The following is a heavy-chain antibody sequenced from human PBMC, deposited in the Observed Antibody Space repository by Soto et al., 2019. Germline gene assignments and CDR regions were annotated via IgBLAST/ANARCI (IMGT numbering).Heavy chain of an antibody. J-gene: IGHJ4*02. Sequence: EVQVLESGGGLVQPGGSLRLSCAASGFTFSSCAMSWVRQVPGKGLEWVSGISESGADTYYADSVKGQFSISRDNSKNTLNQQMNSLRAEDTAVYYCAKETELRHSAFDYWGQGSLVTVSS. D-gene: IGHD3-9*01. V-gene: IGHV3-23*01. CDR3: AKETELRHSAFDY. CDR1: GFTFSSCA. CDR2: ISESGADT.